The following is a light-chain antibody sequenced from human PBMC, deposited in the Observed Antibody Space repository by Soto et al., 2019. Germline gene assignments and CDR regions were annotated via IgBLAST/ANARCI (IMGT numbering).Light chain of an antibody. Sequence: ETVLTQSPGTLSLSPGERATLSCRASQSVSSSSLAWYQQRPGQAPRLLIYDASNRATGIPARFSGSGSGTDFTLTISSLEPEDFAVYYCQQRSNWPPITFGQGTRREIK. CDR2: DAS. V-gene: IGKV3-11*01. J-gene: IGKJ5*01. CDR3: QQRSNWPPIT. CDR1: QSVSSSS.